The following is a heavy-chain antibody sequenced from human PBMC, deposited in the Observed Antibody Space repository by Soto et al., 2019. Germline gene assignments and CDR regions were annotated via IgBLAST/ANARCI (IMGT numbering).Heavy chain of an antibody. CDR1: GFTFSSYA. Sequence: HPGGSLRLSCAASGFTFSSYAMSWVRQAPGKGLEWVSAISGSGGSTYYADSVKGRFTISRDNSKNTLYLQMNSLRAEDTAVYYCAKDHPPRGHFPSAYYYGMDVWGQGTTVTVSS. CDR2: ISGSGGST. V-gene: IGHV3-23*01. CDR3: AKDHPPRGHFPSAYYYGMDV. D-gene: IGHD3-10*01. J-gene: IGHJ6*02.